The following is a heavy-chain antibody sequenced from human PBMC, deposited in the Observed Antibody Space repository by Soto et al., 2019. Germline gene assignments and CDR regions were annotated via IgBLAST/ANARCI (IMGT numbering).Heavy chain of an antibody. V-gene: IGHV1-46*01. Sequence: ASVKVSCKASVYTFTSYYMHWVRQAPRQGLEWMGIINPSGGSTSYAQKFQGRVTMTRDTSTSTVYMELSSLRSEDTAVYYCARGHIVVVTARPTYYFDYWGQGTLVTVSS. J-gene: IGHJ4*02. CDR3: ARGHIVVVTARPTYYFDY. D-gene: IGHD2-21*02. CDR2: INPSGGST. CDR1: VYTFTSYY.